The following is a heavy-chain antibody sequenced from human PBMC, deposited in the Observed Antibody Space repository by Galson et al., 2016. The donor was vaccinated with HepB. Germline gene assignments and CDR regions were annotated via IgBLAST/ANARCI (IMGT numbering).Heavy chain of an antibody. J-gene: IGHJ6*02. D-gene: IGHD3-10*01. Sequence: SVKVSCKASGFTFTSSAVQWMRQARGQRLEWMGWIVVGSGNTNYAQKFQERVTITRDMSTSTAYMELSSLRSEDTAVYYCAAATLTDFYYGSGLRYYYAMDVWGQGTTVTVSS. CDR3: AAATLTDFYYGSGLRYYYAMDV. CDR2: IVVGSGNT. V-gene: IGHV1-58*01. CDR1: GFTFTSSA.